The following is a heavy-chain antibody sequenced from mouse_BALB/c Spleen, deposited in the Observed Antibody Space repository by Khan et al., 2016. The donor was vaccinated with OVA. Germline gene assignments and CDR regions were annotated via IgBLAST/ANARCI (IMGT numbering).Heavy chain of an antibody. J-gene: IGHJ4*01. CDR1: GFSLTNYG. V-gene: IGHV2-6-1*01. Sequence: QVQLQESGPGLVAPSQSLSITCTISGFSLTNYGVHWVRQPPGKGLEWLVVIWSDGSTAYNSALNSRLSISKVNSKSQVFLKMNSLQTDDTAMYYCARQPYYHYYIMDYWGQGTSVTVSS. CDR2: IWSDGST. CDR3: ARQPYYHYYIMDY. D-gene: IGHD2-10*01.